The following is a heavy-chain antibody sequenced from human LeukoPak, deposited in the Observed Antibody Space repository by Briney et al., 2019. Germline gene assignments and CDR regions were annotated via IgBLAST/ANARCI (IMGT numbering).Heavy chain of an antibody. V-gene: IGHV3-53*01. CDR2: IYSGGST. D-gene: IGHD6-13*01. Sequence: PGGSLRLSCAASGFTVSGKYMRWVRQAPGRGLECVSVIYSGGSTYYADSVKGRFTISRDDSKNTLSLQMNSLRAEDTAVYYCASAAAAAWSYFDYWGQGTLVTVSS. CDR1: GFTVSGKY. CDR3: ASAAAAAWSYFDY. J-gene: IGHJ4*02.